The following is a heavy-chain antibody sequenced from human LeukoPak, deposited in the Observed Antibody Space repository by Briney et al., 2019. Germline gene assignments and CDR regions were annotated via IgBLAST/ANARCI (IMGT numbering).Heavy chain of an antibody. CDR2: TYYRSKWYN. J-gene: IGHJ4*02. Sequence: SQTLSLTCAISGDSVSSNSAAWNWIRQSPSRGLEWLGRTYYRSKWYNDYAVSVKSRITINPDTSKNQFSLKLSSVTAADTAVYYCARVVRDYYDSSGFYLYFDYWGQGTLVTVSS. D-gene: IGHD3-22*01. V-gene: IGHV6-1*01. CDR1: GDSVSSNSAA. CDR3: ARVVRDYYDSSGFYLYFDY.